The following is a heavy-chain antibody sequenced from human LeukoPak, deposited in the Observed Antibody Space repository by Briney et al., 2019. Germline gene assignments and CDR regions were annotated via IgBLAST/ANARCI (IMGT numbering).Heavy chain of an antibody. Sequence: SETLSLTCAVSGYSISGCYYWGWIRQPPGKGLEWIGSIYHSGSTYYNPSLKSRVTISVDTSKNQFSLKLSPVTAADTAVYYCAAIGRPRLCFGESLGKNYFDYWGQGTLVTVSS. D-gene: IGHD3-10*01. CDR1: GYSISGCYY. CDR2: IYHSGST. V-gene: IGHV4-38-2*01. J-gene: IGHJ4*02. CDR3: AAIGRPRLCFGESLGKNYFDY.